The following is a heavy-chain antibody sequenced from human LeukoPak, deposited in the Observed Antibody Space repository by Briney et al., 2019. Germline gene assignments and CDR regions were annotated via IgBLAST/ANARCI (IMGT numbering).Heavy chain of an antibody. D-gene: IGHD2-2*02. CDR3: ARQLRYCSSTSCYTEWNWFDP. CDR1: GGSISSSSYY. V-gene: IGHV4-39*01. Sequence: TSETLSLTCTVSGGSISSSSYYWGWIRQPPGKGLEWIGSIYYSGSTYYNPSLKSRVTISVDTSKDQFSLKLSSVTAADTAGYYCARQLRYCSSTSCYTEWNWFDPWGQGTLVTVSS. J-gene: IGHJ5*02. CDR2: IYYSGST.